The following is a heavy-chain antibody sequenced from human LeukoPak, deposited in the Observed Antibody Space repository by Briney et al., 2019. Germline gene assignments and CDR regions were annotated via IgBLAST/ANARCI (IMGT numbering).Heavy chain of an antibody. D-gene: IGHD2-21*02. CDR3: ARGRNCYLFDDY. CDR2: INPNSGGT. J-gene: IGHJ4*02. Sequence: GASVKVSCKASGYTFAGYYTHWVRQAPGQGLEWMGRINPNSGGTNYAQKFQGRVTMTRDTSISTAYMELSRLRSDDTAVYYCARGRNCYLFDDYWGQGTLVTVSS. V-gene: IGHV1-2*06. CDR1: GYTFAGYY.